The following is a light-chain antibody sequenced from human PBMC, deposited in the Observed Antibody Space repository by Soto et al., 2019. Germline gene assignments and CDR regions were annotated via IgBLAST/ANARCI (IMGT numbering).Light chain of an antibody. CDR2: GAS. J-gene: IGKJ1*01. CDR3: QQYGNVPRT. Sequence: EIVLTQSPGTLSLSPGERATLSCRASQTINRSFLAWYQHKPGQAPRLLIYGASSRATGIPDRFSGSGSGTDFILSISRLEPEDFAVYYCQQYGNVPRTSGQGTKVDIK. V-gene: IGKV3-20*01. CDR1: QTINRSF.